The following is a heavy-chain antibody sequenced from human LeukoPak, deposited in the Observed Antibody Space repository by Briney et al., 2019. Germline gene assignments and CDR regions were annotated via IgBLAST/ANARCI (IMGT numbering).Heavy chain of an antibody. CDR1: GFTVSNYW. CDR2: IKHDGSDT. J-gene: IGHJ4*02. Sequence: GGSLRLSCAASGFTVSNYWMSWVRQAPGRGREWVANIKHDGSDTYYLDSVKGRFTVSRDNAKNSLLLQMNTLRGEDTAIYYCARAGVRGVLLPADYWGQGTLVTVSS. D-gene: IGHD3-10*01. CDR3: ARAGVRGVLLPADY. V-gene: IGHV3-7*01.